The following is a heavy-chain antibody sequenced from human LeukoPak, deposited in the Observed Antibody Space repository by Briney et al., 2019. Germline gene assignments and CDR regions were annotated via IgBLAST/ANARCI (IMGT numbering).Heavy chain of an antibody. V-gene: IGHV3-21*01. Sequence: PGGSLRLSCAASGFTFSSYSMNWVRQAPGKGLEWVSSISSSSSYIYYADSVKGRFTISRDNAKNSLYLQMNSLRAEDTAVYYCARGQYCSSTSCYHDYWGQGTLVTVSS. CDR3: ARGQYCSSTSCYHDY. D-gene: IGHD2-2*01. J-gene: IGHJ4*02. CDR2: ISSSSSYI. CDR1: GFTFSSYS.